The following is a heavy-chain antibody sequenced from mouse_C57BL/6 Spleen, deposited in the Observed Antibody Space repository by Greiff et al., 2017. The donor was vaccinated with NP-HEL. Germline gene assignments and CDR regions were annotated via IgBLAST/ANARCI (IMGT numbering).Heavy chain of an antibody. J-gene: IGHJ3*01. D-gene: IGHD1-1*01. CDR1: GYTFTSYW. V-gene: IGHV1-64*01. Sequence: VQLQQPGAELVKPGASVKLSCKASGYTFTSYWMHLVKQRPGQGLEWIGMIHPNSGSTNYNEKFKSKATLTVDKSSSTAYMQLSSLTSEDSAFYYCARDYGSSYWFAYWGQGTLVTVSA. CDR3: ARDYGSSYWFAY. CDR2: IHPNSGST.